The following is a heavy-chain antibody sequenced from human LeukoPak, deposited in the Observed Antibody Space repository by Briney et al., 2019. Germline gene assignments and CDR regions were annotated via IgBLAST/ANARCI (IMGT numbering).Heavy chain of an antibody. CDR3: ARRRDLYSGSYYPFDY. D-gene: IGHD1-26*01. Sequence: GESLKISCQGSGYDSGVSFTSHSIAWVRQMPGKGLEWMGIIYPRDSTTLYSPSFQGQVTISADKSISTAYLQWSSLKASDTAMYYCARRRDLYSGSYYPFDYWGQGTLVTVSS. CDR1: GYDSGVSFTSHS. J-gene: IGHJ4*02. CDR2: IYPRDSTT. V-gene: IGHV5-51*01.